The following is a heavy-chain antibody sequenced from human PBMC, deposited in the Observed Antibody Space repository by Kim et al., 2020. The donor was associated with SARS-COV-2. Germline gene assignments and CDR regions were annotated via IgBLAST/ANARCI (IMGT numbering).Heavy chain of an antibody. Sequence: ASVKVSCKASGYSFTNFGITWVRQAPGQGLEWMGWILPSNGNTKYAQRLQGRVTLTRDTSASTVYMNLRNLTSDDTAVYYCARRGDRPFCSSANCYLAYW. V-gene: IGHV1-18*04. CDR2: ILPSNGNT. D-gene: IGHD2-2*01. J-gene: IGHJ4*01. CDR1: GYSFTNFG. CDR3: ARRGDRPFCSSANCYLAY.